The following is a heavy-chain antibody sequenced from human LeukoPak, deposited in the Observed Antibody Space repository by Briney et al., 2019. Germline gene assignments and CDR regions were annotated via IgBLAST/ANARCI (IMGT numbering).Heavy chain of an antibody. J-gene: IGHJ5*02. CDR3: AREGGWEWVLASGWFDP. CDR2: IGAYNGST. Sequence: GASVKLSCKAAGYTCTSYGISWVRQVPGPGLKGLGWIGAYNGSTNYAQKLPGRVTMTTDTSTSTAYIELRILRSDDTAVYYCAREGGWEWVLASGWFDPWGQGTLVTVSS. V-gene: IGHV1-18*01. D-gene: IGHD3-3*01. CDR1: GYTCTSYG.